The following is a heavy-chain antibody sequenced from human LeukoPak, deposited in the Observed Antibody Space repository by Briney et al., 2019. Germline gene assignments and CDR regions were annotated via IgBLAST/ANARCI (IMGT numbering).Heavy chain of an antibody. Sequence: GSLRLSCAASGFTFSSYGMHWVRRAPGKGLEWVAVISYDGSNKYYADSVKGRFTISRDNSKNTLYLQMNSLRAEDTAVYYCANLRRDGYNFLDYWGQGTLVTVSS. CDR2: ISYDGSNK. CDR1: GFTFSSYG. J-gene: IGHJ4*02. V-gene: IGHV3-30*18. D-gene: IGHD5-24*01. CDR3: ANLRRDGYNFLDY.